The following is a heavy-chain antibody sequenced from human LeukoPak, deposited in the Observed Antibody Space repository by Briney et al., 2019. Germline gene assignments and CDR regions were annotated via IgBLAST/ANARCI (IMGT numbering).Heavy chain of an antibody. D-gene: IGHD3-9*01. CDR1: GFTFRSDW. Sequence: GGSLRLSCAASGFTFRSDWMSWVRQSPEKGLEWAANINPDGSATYYVDSVKGRFIISRDNAKNSLYLQMNSLRAEDTAVYYCASRPGYYDILTGYDYWGQGTLVTVSS. V-gene: IGHV3-7*03. CDR3: ASRPGYYDILTGYDY. CDR2: INPDGSAT. J-gene: IGHJ4*02.